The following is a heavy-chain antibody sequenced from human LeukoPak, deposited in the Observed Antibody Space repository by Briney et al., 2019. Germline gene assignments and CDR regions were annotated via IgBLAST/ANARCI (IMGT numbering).Heavy chain of an antibody. Sequence: SDTLSLTCTVSGGSISSSSYYWGWIRQPPGKGLEWIGSIYYSGSTYYNPSLKSRVTISVDTSKNQFSLKLSSVTAADTAVYYCARAHIITMIVVVTIFDYWGQGTLVTVSS. CDR1: GGSISSSSYY. D-gene: IGHD3-22*01. CDR3: ARAHIITMIVVVTIFDY. J-gene: IGHJ4*02. CDR2: IYYSGST. V-gene: IGHV4-39*07.